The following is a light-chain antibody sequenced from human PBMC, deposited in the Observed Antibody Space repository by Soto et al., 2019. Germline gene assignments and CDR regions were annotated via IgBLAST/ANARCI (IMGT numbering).Light chain of an antibody. CDR2: NAS. CDR1: QSISSW. Sequence: DIQMTQSPSTLSASVGDRVTITCRASQSISSWLAWYQQKPGKAPKILIYNASTLESGVPSRFSGSGSGTEFTLTISSLQPEDFGTYYCQQYNSYPKTFGHGTKVEIK. V-gene: IGKV1-5*03. J-gene: IGKJ1*01. CDR3: QQYNSYPKT.